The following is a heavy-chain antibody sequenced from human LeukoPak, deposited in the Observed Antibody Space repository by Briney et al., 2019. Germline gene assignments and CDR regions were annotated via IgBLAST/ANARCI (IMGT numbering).Heavy chain of an antibody. CDR2: INSDGSST. D-gene: IGHD6-19*01. CDR3: ARDPSRIAVAGTTLRFGFDP. J-gene: IGHJ5*02. Sequence: PGGSLRLSCAASGFTFSSYWMHWVRQAPGKGLVWVSRINSDGSSTSYADSVKGRFTISRDNAKNTLYLQMNSLRAEDTAVYYCARDPSRIAVAGTTLRFGFDPWGQGTLATVSS. CDR1: GFTFSSYW. V-gene: IGHV3-74*01.